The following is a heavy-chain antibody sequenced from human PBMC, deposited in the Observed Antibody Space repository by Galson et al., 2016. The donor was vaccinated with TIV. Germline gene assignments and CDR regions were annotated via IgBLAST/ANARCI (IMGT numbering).Heavy chain of an antibody. CDR3: ARIVYGSSALDV. V-gene: IGHV1-2*04. J-gene: IGHJ6*02. CDR2: INPKSGDT. CDR1: GYTFTGNY. D-gene: IGHD4-17*01. Sequence: SVKVSCKASGYTFTGNYMHWVRQAPGQGLEWMGWINPKSGDTSYAQKFQDWVNMTRDMSISKVYMELSRLRSDETAVYYCARIVYGSSALDVWGQGTTVTVSS.